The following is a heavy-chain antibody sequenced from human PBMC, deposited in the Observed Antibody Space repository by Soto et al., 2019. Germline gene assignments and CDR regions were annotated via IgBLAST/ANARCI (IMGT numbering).Heavy chain of an antibody. CDR2: INADGTTT. D-gene: IGHD3-3*02. V-gene: IGHV3-74*01. Sequence: EVHLVESGGGLVQPGGSLRLSCAASGFTVSTYWMHWVRQAPGKGLVWVSRINADGTTTTYADSVKGRFTISRDNAKNTLYLQMNSLRAEDTAVYFCATVATHSYNWVDPWGQGTLVTISS. CDR3: ATVATHSYNWVDP. CDR1: GFTVSTYW. J-gene: IGHJ5*02.